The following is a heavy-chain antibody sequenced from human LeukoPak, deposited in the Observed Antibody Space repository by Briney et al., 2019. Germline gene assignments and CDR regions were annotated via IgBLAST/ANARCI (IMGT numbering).Heavy chain of an antibody. D-gene: IGHD6-19*01. V-gene: IGHV1-2*02. CDR3: ARDATHRYNSGWYKGYNWFDP. J-gene: IGHJ5*02. CDR1: GYTFTGYY. Sequence: ASVTVSCRASGYTFTGYYMHWVRQAPGQGLEWMGWINPNSGGTNYAQKFQGRVTITRDTSISTAYMELSRLRSDDTAVYYCARDATHRYNSGWYKGYNWFDPWGQGTLVTVPS. CDR2: INPNSGGT.